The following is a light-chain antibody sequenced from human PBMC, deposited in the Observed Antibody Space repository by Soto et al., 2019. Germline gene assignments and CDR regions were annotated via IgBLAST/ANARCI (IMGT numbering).Light chain of an antibody. J-gene: IGLJ2*01. V-gene: IGLV1-40*01. CDR2: YTS. Sequence: QSVLTQPPSVSGAPGQRVTISCAGSSSNIGAGYDVHWYQQLPGTAPKLLISYTSNRPSGVPDRFSGSKSGTSASLAISGLQAEDEADYYCQTWGSGIVVFGGGTKLTVL. CDR3: QTWGSGIVV. CDR1: SSNIGAGYD.